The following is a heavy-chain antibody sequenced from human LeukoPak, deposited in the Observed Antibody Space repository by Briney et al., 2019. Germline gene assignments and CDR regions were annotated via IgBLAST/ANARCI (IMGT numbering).Heavy chain of an antibody. CDR3: AKDPAIVVVVAATEDY. CDR1: GFTFSSYW. Sequence: PGGSLRLSCAASGFTFSSYWMSWVRQAPGKGLEWVSAISGSGGSTYYADSVKGRFTISRDNSKNTLYLQMNSLRAEDTAVYYCAKDPAIVVVVAATEDYWGQGTLVTVSS. D-gene: IGHD2-15*01. CDR2: ISGSGGST. J-gene: IGHJ4*02. V-gene: IGHV3-23*01.